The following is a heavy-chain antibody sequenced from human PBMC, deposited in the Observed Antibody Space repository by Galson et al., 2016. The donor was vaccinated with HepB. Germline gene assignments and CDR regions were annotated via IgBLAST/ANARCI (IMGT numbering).Heavy chain of an antibody. CDR1: GFTFTSYA. V-gene: IGHV3-23*01. CDR2: ISGSGGGT. CDR3: AKDINPSATIIVVTYMDA. D-gene: IGHD3-22*01. J-gene: IGHJ6*03. Sequence: FLRLSCAASGFTFTSYAMAWVRQAPGKRLEWVSSISGSGGGTSYADSVKGRFTISRDNSRNTLYLQLNSLRAEDTALYYCAKDINPSATIIVVTYMDAWGKGTTVTVSS.